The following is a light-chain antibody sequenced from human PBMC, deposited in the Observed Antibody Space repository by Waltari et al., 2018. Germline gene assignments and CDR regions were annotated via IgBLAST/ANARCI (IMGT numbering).Light chain of an antibody. CDR1: SSNIGAGYY. V-gene: IGLV1-40*01. CDR2: ENN. CDR3: SAWDSSLSTVL. J-gene: IGLJ2*01. Sequence: QSVLTHPPSASGAPGQRVTISCTGSSSNIGAGYYVSWYQQFPRTAPKLLIYENNKRPSGVSDRFSGSKSGTSASLTITGLQSEDEADYYCSAWDSSLSTVLFGGGTRLTVL.